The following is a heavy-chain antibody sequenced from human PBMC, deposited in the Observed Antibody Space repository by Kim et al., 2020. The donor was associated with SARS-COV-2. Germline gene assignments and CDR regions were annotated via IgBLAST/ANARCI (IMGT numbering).Heavy chain of an antibody. D-gene: IGHD3-10*01. V-gene: IGHV4-34*01. J-gene: IGHJ3*02. Sequence: TTYNPSLKSRVTISVDTSKNQFSLKLSSVTAADTAVYYCARGWSRGAFDIWGQGTMVTVSS. CDR2: T. CDR3: ARGWSRGAFDI.